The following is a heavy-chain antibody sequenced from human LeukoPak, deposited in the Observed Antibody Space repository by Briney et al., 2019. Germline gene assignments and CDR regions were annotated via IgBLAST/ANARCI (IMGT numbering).Heavy chain of an antibody. CDR2: IYTSGST. CDR1: GGSISSYY. Sequence: SETLSLTCTVSGGSISSYYWSWIRQPAGKGLEWIGRIYTSGSTNYNPSLKSRVTMSVDTSKNQFSLKLSSATAADTAVYYCARGITIFGVDPASYFDYWGQGTLVTVSS. V-gene: IGHV4-4*07. J-gene: IGHJ4*02. D-gene: IGHD3-3*01. CDR3: ARGITIFGVDPASYFDY.